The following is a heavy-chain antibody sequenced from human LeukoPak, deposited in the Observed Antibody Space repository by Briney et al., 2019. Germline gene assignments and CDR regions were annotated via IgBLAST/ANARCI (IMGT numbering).Heavy chain of an antibody. Sequence: PGGSLRLSCAASHFTFTTYWMSWVRQAPGKGLEWVANIKPDESEKYYVDSVKGRFTISRDNAKNSLYLQMNSLRAEDTAMYYCARVASSGWRPNFDYWGQGTLVTVSS. V-gene: IGHV3-7*01. CDR1: HFTFTTYW. J-gene: IGHJ4*02. CDR2: IKPDESEK. CDR3: ARVASSGWRPNFDY. D-gene: IGHD6-19*01.